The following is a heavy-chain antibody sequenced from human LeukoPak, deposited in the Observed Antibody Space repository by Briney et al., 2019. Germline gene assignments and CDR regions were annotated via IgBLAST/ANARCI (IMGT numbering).Heavy chain of an antibody. CDR2: IKQDGSEK. CDR1: GFTFSSYW. V-gene: IGHV3-7*03. Sequence: GGSLRLSCAASGFTFSSYWMSWVRQAPGKGLEWVATIKQDGSEKYYVDSVKGRFTISRDNAKNSLYLQMNSLRAEDTAVYYCARLYYYGSGSYFWYYYYGMDVWGQGTTVTVSS. J-gene: IGHJ6*02. D-gene: IGHD3-10*01. CDR3: ARLYYYGSGSYFWYYYYGMDV.